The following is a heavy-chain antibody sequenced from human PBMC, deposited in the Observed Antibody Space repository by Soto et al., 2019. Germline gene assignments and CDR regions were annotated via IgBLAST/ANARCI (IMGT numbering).Heavy chain of an antibody. V-gene: IGHV3-53*02. CDR3: AKKPPSSIQGWAFGMEV. CDR1: GFSVTTNY. Sequence: EVQLVETGGGLIQPGGSLRLSCLASGFSVTTNYIIWVRQPPGKGLEWVSTTFTGGSTHYADSVKGRFSISRDNSKNTVYLQMNHLRVEDTAGYYCAKKPPSSIQGWAFGMEVWGQGTTVSVSS. J-gene: IGHJ6*02. CDR2: TFTGGST. D-gene: IGHD1-26*01.